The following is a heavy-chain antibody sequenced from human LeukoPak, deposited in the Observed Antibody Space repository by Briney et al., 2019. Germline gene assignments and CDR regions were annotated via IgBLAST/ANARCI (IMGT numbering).Heavy chain of an antibody. J-gene: IGHJ3*02. Sequence: ASVKVSCKASGYTFTSYYMHWVRQAPGQGLEWMGIINPSGGSTSYAQKFQGRVTMTRDTSTSTVYMKLSSLRSEDTAVYYCARVASRFLENDAFDIWGQGTMVTVSS. CDR3: ARVASRFLENDAFDI. D-gene: IGHD3-3*01. V-gene: IGHV1-46*01. CDR1: GYTFTSYY. CDR2: INPSGGST.